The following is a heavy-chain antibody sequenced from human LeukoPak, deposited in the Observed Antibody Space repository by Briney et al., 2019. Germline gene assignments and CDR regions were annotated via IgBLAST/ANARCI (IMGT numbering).Heavy chain of an antibody. CDR3: ARGRMATPN. CDR1: GGTFSSYA. Sequence: ASVKVSCKASGGTFSSYAISWVRQAPGQGLEWMGRIIPILGIANYAQKFQGRVTMTRNTSISTAYMELSSLRSEDTAVYYCARGRMATPNWGQGTLVTVSS. V-gene: IGHV1-69*04. D-gene: IGHD5-24*01. J-gene: IGHJ4*02. CDR2: IIPILGIA.